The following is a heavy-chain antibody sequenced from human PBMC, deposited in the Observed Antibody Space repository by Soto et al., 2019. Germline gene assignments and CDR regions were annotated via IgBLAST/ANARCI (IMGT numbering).Heavy chain of an antibody. J-gene: IGHJ3*02. CDR1: GGSISSSSYY. CDR2: IYYSGST. Sequence: ETLSLTCTVSGGSISSSSYYWGWIRQPPGKGLEWIGSIYYSGSTYYNPSLKSRVTISVDTSKNQFSLKLSSVTAADTAVYYCARHVKIYDILTGYGAFDIWGQRTMVTVSS. CDR3: ARHVKIYDILTGYGAFDI. D-gene: IGHD3-9*01. V-gene: IGHV4-39*01.